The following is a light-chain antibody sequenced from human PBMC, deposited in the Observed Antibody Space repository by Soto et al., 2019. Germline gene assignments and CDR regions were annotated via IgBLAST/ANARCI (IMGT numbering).Light chain of an antibody. Sequence: DIQMTQSPSSLSASVGDRVNITCRASQSISSYLNWYQQKPGKAPKLLISDASSLQSGVPSRFSGSGSGTDFPLTISSLQPEDFATYYCQQSYSTPYTFGQVTKLEIK. CDR3: QQSYSTPYT. CDR2: DAS. J-gene: IGKJ2*01. CDR1: QSISSY. V-gene: IGKV1-39*01.